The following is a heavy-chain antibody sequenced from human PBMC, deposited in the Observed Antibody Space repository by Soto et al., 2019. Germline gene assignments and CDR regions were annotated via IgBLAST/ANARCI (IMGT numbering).Heavy chain of an antibody. Sequence: GASVKVSCKASGYTFTSYGISWVRQAPGQGLEWMGWITAYNGNTDYAQKLQGRVTMTTDTSTSTAYMELKSLRSDDTAVYYCVRDTSTWSYGMDVWGQGTTVTVSS. CDR1: GYTFTSYG. D-gene: IGHD2-2*01. CDR3: VRDTSTWSYGMDV. J-gene: IGHJ6*02. V-gene: IGHV1-18*01. CDR2: ITAYNGNT.